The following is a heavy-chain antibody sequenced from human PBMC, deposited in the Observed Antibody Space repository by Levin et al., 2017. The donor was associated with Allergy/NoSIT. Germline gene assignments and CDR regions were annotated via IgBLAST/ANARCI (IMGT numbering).Heavy chain of an antibody. J-gene: IGHJ4*02. Sequence: KISCKASGGTFSSYAISWVRQAPGQGLEWMGGIIPIFGTANYAQKFQGRVTITADKSTSTAYMELSSLRSEDTAVYYCARAVYIWGSYRQQQFDYWGQGTLVTVSS. CDR2: IIPIFGTA. CDR1: GGTFSSYA. V-gene: IGHV1-69*06. CDR3: ARAVYIWGSYRQQQFDY. D-gene: IGHD3-16*02.